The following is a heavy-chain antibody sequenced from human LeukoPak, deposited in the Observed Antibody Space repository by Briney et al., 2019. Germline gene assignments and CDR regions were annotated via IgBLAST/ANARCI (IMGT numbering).Heavy chain of an antibody. Sequence: GGSLRLSCAASGFTFSSYEMNWVRQAPGKGLEWVSYISSSSSTIYYADSVKGRFTISRDNAKNSLYLQMNSLRAEDTAVYYCARAAIVVVPAALDAFDIWGQGTMVTVSS. V-gene: IGHV3-48*01. CDR3: ARAAIVVVPAALDAFDI. J-gene: IGHJ3*02. D-gene: IGHD2-2*01. CDR1: GFTFSSYE. CDR2: ISSSSSTI.